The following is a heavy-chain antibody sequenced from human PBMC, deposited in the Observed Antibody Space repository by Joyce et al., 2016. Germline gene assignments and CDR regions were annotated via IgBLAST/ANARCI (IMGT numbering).Heavy chain of an antibody. D-gene: IGHD4-17*01. J-gene: IGHJ5*02. CDR2: TNPSTDNT. CDR3: ARERNFGDLSFDP. CDR1: RYTFTSYE. V-gene: IGHV1-8*01. Sequence: QVQLVQSGAEVKKPGASVKVSCKASRYTFTSYEINWVRQATGKGLEWMGGTNPSTDNTAYAQKFQGRVTMTRNTSISTAYMELSSLRSEDTAVYYCARERNFGDLSFDPWGQGTLVTVSS.